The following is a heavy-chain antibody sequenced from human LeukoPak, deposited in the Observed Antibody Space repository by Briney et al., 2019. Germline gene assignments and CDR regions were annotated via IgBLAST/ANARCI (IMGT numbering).Heavy chain of an antibody. J-gene: IGHJ4*02. CDR2: IIQDGSEK. CDR1: GLTFSSFL. Sequence: GGSLRLSCVASGLTFSSFLMSWVRQAPGKGLEWVAKIIQDGSEKYYVDSVKGRFTISRDNAKNSLYLQMNSLRAEDTAVYYCAREGGPYRPLDYSGQGTLVTVSS. CDR3: AREGGPYRPLDY. V-gene: IGHV3-7*05.